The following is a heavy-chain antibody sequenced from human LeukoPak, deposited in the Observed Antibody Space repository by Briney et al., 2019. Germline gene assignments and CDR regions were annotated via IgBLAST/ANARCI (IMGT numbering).Heavy chain of an antibody. CDR2: IIPIFETP. CDR3: ARDKMGATHLGDY. J-gene: IGHJ4*02. D-gene: IGHD1-26*01. CDR1: GYTFTSYG. V-gene: IGHV1-69*13. Sequence: SVKVSCKASGYTFTSYGISWVRQAPGQGLEWMGGIIPIFETPHYAQKFQGRVTITADESTSTAYMELSSLRSEDTAVYYCARDKMGATHLGDYWGQGTLVTVSS.